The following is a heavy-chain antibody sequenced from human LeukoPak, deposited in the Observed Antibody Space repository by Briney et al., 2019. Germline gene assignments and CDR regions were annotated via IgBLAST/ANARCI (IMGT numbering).Heavy chain of an antibody. V-gene: IGHV1-46*01. CDR3: AREGGRYSSSWYSFDP. CDR2: INPSGGST. J-gene: IGHJ5*02. D-gene: IGHD6-13*01. CDR1: GYTFTSYY. Sequence: ASEKVSCKASGYTFTSYYMHWVRQAPGQGLEWMGIINPSGGSTSYAQQFQGRVTMTRDMSTSTVYMELSSLRSEDTAVYYCAREGGRYSSSWYSFDPWGQGTLVTVSS.